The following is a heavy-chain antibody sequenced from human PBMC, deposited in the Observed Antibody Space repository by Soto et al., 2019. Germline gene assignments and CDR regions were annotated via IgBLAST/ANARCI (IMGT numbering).Heavy chain of an antibody. CDR1: GFTFSSYG. D-gene: IGHD6-13*01. J-gene: IGHJ4*01. CDR3: AKEEGEQPVDY. V-gene: IGHV3-30*18. CDR2: ISYDGSNK. Sequence: QVQLVKSGGGVVQPGRSLRLSCAASGFTFSSYGMHWVRQAPGKGLEWVSVISYDGSNKYYADSVKGRFTISRDNSKNTLYLQMNSLRAEDTAVYYCAKEEGEQPVDYWRHGTLVTVSS.